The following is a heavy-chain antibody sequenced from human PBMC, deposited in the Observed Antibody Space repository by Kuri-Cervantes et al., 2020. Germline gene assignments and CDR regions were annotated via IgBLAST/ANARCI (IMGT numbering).Heavy chain of an antibody. CDR3: ARDPYCSGGNCYSVY. CDR2: ISSDGNNK. Sequence: LSLTCAASGFTFTSYAMHWVRQAPGKGLERVAVISSDGNNKYYADSVKGRFTISRDNSKNTLYLQMNSLRAEDTAVYYCARDPYCSGGNCYSVYWGQGTLVTVSS. V-gene: IGHV3-30-3*01. CDR1: GFTFTSYA. J-gene: IGHJ4*02. D-gene: IGHD2-15*01.